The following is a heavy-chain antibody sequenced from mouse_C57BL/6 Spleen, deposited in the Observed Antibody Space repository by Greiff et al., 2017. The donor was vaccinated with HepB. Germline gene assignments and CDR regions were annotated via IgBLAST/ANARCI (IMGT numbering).Heavy chain of an antibody. CDR1: GFSLTSYG. Sequence: VKLQQSGPGLVQPSQSLSITCTVSGFSLTSYGVHWVRQSPGKGLEWLGVIWSGGSTDYNAAFISRLSISKDNSKSQVFFKMNSLQADDTAIYYCARKGPYYSNYGYAMDYWGQGTSVTVSS. V-gene: IGHV2-2*01. D-gene: IGHD2-5*01. CDR3: ARKGPYYSNYGYAMDY. J-gene: IGHJ4*01. CDR2: IWSGGST.